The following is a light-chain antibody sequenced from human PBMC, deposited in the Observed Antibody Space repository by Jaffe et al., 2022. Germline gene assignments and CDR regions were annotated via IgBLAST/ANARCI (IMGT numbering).Light chain of an antibody. CDR3: QQSYSTPYT. V-gene: IGKV4-1*01. Sequence: DIVMTQSPDSLAVSLGEGATIKCKSSQTILYSTNNKNYLAWYQQKPGQPPKLLIYWASTRESGVPDRFSGSGSGTDFTLTISRLQAEDVAVYYCQQSYSTPYTFGQGTKLEI. CDR2: WAS. J-gene: IGKJ2*01. CDR1: QTILYSTNNKNY.